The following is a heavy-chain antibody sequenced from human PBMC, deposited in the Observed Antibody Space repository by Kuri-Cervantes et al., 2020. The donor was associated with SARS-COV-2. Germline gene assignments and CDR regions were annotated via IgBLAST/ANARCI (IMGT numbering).Heavy chain of an antibody. CDR3: ARDSVRYYYDSSGYYPRLDYCYYAMDV. CDR1: GFTFSSYS. V-gene: IGHV3-48*01. J-gene: IGHJ6*02. CDR2: ISSSSSTI. Sequence: GGSLRLSCAASGFTFSSYSMNWVRQAPGKGLEWVSYISSSSSTIYYADSVKGRFTITRDTAKNSLYLQMNSQRAEDTAVYYCARDSVRYYYDSSGYYPRLDYCYYAMDVWGQGTTVTVSS. D-gene: IGHD3-22*01.